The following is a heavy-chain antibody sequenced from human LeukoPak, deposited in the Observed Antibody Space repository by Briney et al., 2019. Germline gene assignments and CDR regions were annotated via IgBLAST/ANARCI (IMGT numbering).Heavy chain of an antibody. CDR1: GFTFDDYT. CDR3: AKGVRFLDWWILDY. V-gene: IGHV3-43*01. D-gene: IGHD3-9*01. J-gene: IGHJ4*02. CDR2: ISWDGGST. Sequence: GGSLRLSCAASGFTFDDYTIYWVRQAPRKGLEWVSLISWDGGSTYYADSVKGRFTISRDNSKNTLYLQMNSLRAEDTAIYYCAKGVRFLDWWILDYWGQGSLVTVSS.